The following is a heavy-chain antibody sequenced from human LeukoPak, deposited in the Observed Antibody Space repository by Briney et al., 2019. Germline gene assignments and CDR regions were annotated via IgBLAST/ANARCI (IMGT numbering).Heavy chain of an antibody. Sequence: GGSLRLSCAASGFTFSDYEINWVRQAPGKGLEWVSCISTSGSTTYYADSVKGRFTISRDNAKNSLFLQMDTLTAEDTAVYYCARGALHVFDYWGQGTPVTVSS. D-gene: IGHD3-10*02. CDR1: GFTFSDYE. CDR3: ARGALHVFDY. J-gene: IGHJ4*02. CDR2: ISTSGSTT. V-gene: IGHV3-48*03.